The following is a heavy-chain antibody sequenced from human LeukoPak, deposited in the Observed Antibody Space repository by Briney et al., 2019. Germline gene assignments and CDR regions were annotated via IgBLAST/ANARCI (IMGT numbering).Heavy chain of an antibody. CDR2: IYSGGST. V-gene: IGHV3-53*01. CDR3: ADLDYGSGSYYTTAGY. CDR1: GFTVSSNY. D-gene: IGHD3-10*01. J-gene: IGHJ4*02. Sequence: GGSLRLSCAASGFTVSSNYMSWVRQAPGKGLEWVSVIYSGGSTYYADSVKGRFTISRDNSKNTLYLQMNSLRAEDTAVYYCADLDYGSGSYYTTAGYWGQGTLVTVSS.